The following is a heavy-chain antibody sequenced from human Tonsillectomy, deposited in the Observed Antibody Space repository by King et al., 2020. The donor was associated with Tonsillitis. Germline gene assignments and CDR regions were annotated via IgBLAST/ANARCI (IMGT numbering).Heavy chain of an antibody. J-gene: IGHJ3*02. CDR2: ISSSSSYI. CDR3: ARGPNSSGWYSAFDI. D-gene: IGHD6-19*01. CDR1: GFTFSSYS. V-gene: IGHV3-21*01. Sequence: VQLVESGGGLVKPGGSLRLSCAASGFTFSSYSMNWVRPAPGKGLEWVSSISSSSSYIYYADSVKGRFTISRDNAKTSLYLQMNSLRAEDTAVYYCARGPNSSGWYSAFDIWGQGTMVTVSS.